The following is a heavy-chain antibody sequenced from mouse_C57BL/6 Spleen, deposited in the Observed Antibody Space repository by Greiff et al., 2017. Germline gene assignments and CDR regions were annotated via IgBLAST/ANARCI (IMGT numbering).Heavy chain of an antibody. Sequence: VQLQQSGPELVKPGASVKISCKASGYTFTDYYMNWVKQSHGKSLEWIGDINPNNGGTSYNQKFKGKATLTVDKSSSTAYMELRSLTSEDSAVYYCARGGGSSPEGFDYWGQGTTLTVSS. D-gene: IGHD1-1*01. CDR1: GYTFTDYY. V-gene: IGHV1-26*01. CDR3: ARGGGSSPEGFDY. J-gene: IGHJ2*01. CDR2: INPNNGGT.